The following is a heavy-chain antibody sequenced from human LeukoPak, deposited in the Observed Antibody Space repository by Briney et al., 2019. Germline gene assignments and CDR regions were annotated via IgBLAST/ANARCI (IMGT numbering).Heavy chain of an antibody. J-gene: IGHJ4*02. V-gene: IGHV3-23*01. CDR3: AEDPRVIVVVPAATIDY. CDR1: GFTFRSYA. D-gene: IGHD2-2*01. Sequence: GGSLRLSCAASGFTFRSYAMSWVRQAPGKGLERVSGISGSGGSTYYADFVKGRFTISRDNSKNTLYLQMNSLRAEDTAVYYCAEDPRVIVVVPAATIDYWGQGTLITVSS. CDR2: ISGSGGST.